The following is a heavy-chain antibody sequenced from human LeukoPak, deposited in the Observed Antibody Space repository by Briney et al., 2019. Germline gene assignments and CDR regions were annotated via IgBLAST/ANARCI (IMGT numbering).Heavy chain of an antibody. D-gene: IGHD6-13*01. CDR2: INPNSGGT. Sequence: ASVKVSCKASGYTFTGYYMHWVRQAPGQGLEWMGWINPNSGGTNYAQKFQGWVTMTRDTSISTAYMELSRLRSDDTAVYYCARDLGRRSIMFDPWGQGTLVTVSS. J-gene: IGHJ5*02. V-gene: IGHV1-2*04. CDR3: ARDLGRRSIMFDP. CDR1: GYTFTGYY.